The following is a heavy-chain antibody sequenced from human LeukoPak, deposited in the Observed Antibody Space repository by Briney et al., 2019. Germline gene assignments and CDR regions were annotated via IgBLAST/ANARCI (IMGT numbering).Heavy chain of an antibody. CDR2: IYYSGNT. CDR1: SGSISGSINY. V-gene: IGHV4-39*01. Sequence: PSETLSLVCSVSSGSISGSINYWGWIRQPPGKGLEWIGSIYYSGNTYYDPSLKSRVTISVDTSKNQSSLKLRSVTAADTAVYYCARLSPDWSAIWGQGTKVTVSS. J-gene: IGHJ3*02. CDR3: ARLSPDWSAI. D-gene: IGHD3-3*01.